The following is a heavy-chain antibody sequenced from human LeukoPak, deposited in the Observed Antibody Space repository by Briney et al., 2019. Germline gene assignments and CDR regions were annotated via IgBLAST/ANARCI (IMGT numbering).Heavy chain of an antibody. CDR3: AILKVWSGYHGPDY. CDR2: IYYSGST. J-gene: IGHJ4*02. CDR1: GGSISGGDYY. Sequence: SQTLSLTCTVSGGSISGGDYYSGWIRQPPGKGLEWIGYIYYSGSTYYNPSLKSRVTISVDTSKNQFSLKLSSVTAADTAVYYCAILKVWSGYHGPDYWGQGTLVTLSS. D-gene: IGHD3-3*01. V-gene: IGHV4-30-4*08.